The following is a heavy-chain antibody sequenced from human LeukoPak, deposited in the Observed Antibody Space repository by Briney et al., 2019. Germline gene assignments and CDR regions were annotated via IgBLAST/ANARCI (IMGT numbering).Heavy chain of an antibody. CDR3: ARGEVLRYFDWLLPKDY. Sequence: ASVKVSCKASGYTFTNYYIHWVRHAPGEGLEWMGWINPNSGGTNYAQKFQGRVTMTRDTSISTAYMELSRLRSDDTAVYYCARGEVLRYFDWLLPKDYWGQGTLVTVSS. V-gene: IGHV1-2*02. CDR2: INPNSGGT. D-gene: IGHD3-9*01. J-gene: IGHJ4*02. CDR1: GYTFTNYY.